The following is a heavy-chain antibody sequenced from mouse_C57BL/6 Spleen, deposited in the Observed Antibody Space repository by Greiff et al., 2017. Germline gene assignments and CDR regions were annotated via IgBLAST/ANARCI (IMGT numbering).Heavy chain of an antibody. J-gene: IGHJ2*01. Sequence: EVQLQQSGTVLARPGASVKMSCKTSGYTFTSYWMHWVKQRPGQGLEWIGAIYPGNSDTSYNQKFKSKAKLTAVTSASTAYMELSSLTNEDSAVYYCTRSSPITTGAYWGQGTTLTVSS. CDR1: GYTFTSYW. D-gene: IGHD1-1*01. CDR2: IYPGNSDT. V-gene: IGHV1-5*01. CDR3: TRSSPITTGAY.